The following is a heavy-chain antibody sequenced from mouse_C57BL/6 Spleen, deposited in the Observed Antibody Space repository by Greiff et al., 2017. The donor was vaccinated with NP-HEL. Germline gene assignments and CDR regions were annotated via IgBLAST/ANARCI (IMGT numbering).Heavy chain of an antibody. D-gene: IGHD1-1*01. J-gene: IGHJ2*01. Sequence: VQLQQPGAELVRPGTSVKLSCKASGYTFTSYWMHWVKQRPGQGLEWIGVIDPSDSYTNYNQKFKGKATLTVDTSSSTAYMQLSSLTSEDSAVYYCARGAEPYYYGSSPLYFDYWGQGTTLTVSS. V-gene: IGHV1-59*01. CDR2: IDPSDSYT. CDR1: GYTFTSYW. CDR3: ARGAEPYYYGSSPLYFDY.